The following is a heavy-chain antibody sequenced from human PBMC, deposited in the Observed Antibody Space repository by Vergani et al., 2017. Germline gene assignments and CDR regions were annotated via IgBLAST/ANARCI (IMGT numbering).Heavy chain of an antibody. Sequence: QVQLQELGPGLVKPSETLSLTCTVSGGSISSYYWSWIRQPAGKGLEWIGRIYTSGSTNYNPSLKSRVTMSVDTSKNQFSLKLSSVTAADTAVYYCARESAAYCGGDCYSGYYYYGMDVWGQGTTVTVSS. CDR1: GGSISSYY. CDR3: ARESAAYCGGDCYSGYYYYGMDV. V-gene: IGHV4-4*07. CDR2: IYTSGST. D-gene: IGHD2-21*02. J-gene: IGHJ6*02.